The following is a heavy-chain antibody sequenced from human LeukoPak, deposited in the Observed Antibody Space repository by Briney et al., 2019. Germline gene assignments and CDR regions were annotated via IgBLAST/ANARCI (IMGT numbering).Heavy chain of an antibody. CDR2: ISSSGSTM. Sequence: GGSLRLSCAASGFTFSDSYMSWIRQAPGKGLEWVSYISSSGSTMYQADSVKGRFTISRDNPKNSMFLQMNSLRAEDTAVYYCARLRFFDRYYFDYWGQGTLVTVSS. V-gene: IGHV3-11*01. J-gene: IGHJ4*02. CDR1: GFTFSDSY. D-gene: IGHD3-9*01. CDR3: ARLRFFDRYYFDY.